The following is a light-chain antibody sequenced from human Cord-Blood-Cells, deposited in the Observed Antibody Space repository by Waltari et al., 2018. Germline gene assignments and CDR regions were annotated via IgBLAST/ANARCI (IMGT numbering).Light chain of an antibody. CDR1: QSLLHSNGYNY. V-gene: IGKV2-28*01. Sequence: DIVMTQSPLSLPVTPGEPASISCRSSQSLLHSNGYNYVDWYLQKPGQSPQLLIYLGSNRASGVPERFSGSGSGTDFTLKISRVEAEDVGVYYCMQALQTHTFGQGTKLEIK. J-gene: IGKJ2*01. CDR2: LGS. CDR3: MQALQTHT.